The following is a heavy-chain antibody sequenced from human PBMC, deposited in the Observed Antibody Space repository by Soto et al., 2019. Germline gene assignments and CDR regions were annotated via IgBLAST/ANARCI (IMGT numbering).Heavy chain of an antibody. CDR1: GYTFTSYD. CDR3: ARVRLITMSGASFYYLYMDV. CDR2: MNPNSGKT. V-gene: IGHV1-8*01. J-gene: IGHJ6*03. D-gene: IGHD3-10*02. Sequence: QVQVVQSGAEVKKPGASVKVSCKASGYTFTSYDVTWVRQAPGQGLEWMGWMNPNSGKTGYAQKSQGKVRKIRDTSRSTAYMELSSLTTDDTGVYYCARVRLITMSGASFYYLYMDVWGKGTTVTVSS.